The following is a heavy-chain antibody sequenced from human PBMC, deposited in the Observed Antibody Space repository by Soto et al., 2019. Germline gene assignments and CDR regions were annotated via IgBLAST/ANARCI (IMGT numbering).Heavy chain of an antibody. CDR1: GGSISSGGYY. Sequence: PSETLSLTCTVSGGSISSGGYYWSWIRQHPGKGLEWIGYIYYSGSTYYNPSLKSRVTISVDTSKNQFSLKLSSVTAADTAVYYCARDRSGSYYGPPYWGQGTLVTVSS. CDR2: IYYSGST. J-gene: IGHJ4*02. D-gene: IGHD1-26*01. V-gene: IGHV4-31*03. CDR3: ARDRSGSYYGPPY.